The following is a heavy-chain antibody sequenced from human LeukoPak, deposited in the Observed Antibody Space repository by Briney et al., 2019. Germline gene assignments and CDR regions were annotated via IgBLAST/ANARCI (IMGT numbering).Heavy chain of an antibody. CDR3: ASFPRFKTYYDFWSGSPF. Sequence: ASVKVSCKASGYTFTSYDINWVRQATGQGLEWMGWMNPNRGNTGYAQKFQGRVTITRNTSISTAYMELSSLRSEDTAVYYCASFPRFKTYYDFWSGSPFWGQGTLVTVSS. D-gene: IGHD3-3*01. J-gene: IGHJ4*02. CDR1: GYTFTSYD. V-gene: IGHV1-8*03. CDR2: MNPNRGNT.